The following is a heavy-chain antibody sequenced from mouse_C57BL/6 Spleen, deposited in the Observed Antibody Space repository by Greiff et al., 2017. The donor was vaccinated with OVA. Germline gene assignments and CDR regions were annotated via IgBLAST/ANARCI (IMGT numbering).Heavy chain of an antibody. V-gene: IGHV5-9-1*02. Sequence: DVKLEESGEGLVKPGGSLKLSCAASGFTFSSYAMPWVRQTPEKRLEWVAYISSGGDYIYYADTVKGRFTISRDNARNTLYLQMSSLKSEDTAIYYCTRLADGYYAYYFDYWGQGTTLTVSS. D-gene: IGHD2-3*01. CDR3: TRLADGYYAYYFDY. CDR2: ISSGGDYI. J-gene: IGHJ2*01. CDR1: GFTFSSYA.